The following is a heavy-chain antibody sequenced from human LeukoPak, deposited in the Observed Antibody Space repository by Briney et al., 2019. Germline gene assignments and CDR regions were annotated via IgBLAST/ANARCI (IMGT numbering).Heavy chain of an antibody. J-gene: IGHJ4*02. Sequence: GSLRLSCAASGFTFSSYWMSWVRQAPGKGLEWVANIKQDGSEKYYVDSVKGRFTISRDNAKNSLYLQMNSLRAEDTAVYYCARARRDSYGPLWYWGQGTLVTVSS. CDR2: IKQDGSEK. D-gene: IGHD5-18*01. V-gene: IGHV3-7*01. CDR3: ARARRDSYGPLWY. CDR1: GFTFSSYW.